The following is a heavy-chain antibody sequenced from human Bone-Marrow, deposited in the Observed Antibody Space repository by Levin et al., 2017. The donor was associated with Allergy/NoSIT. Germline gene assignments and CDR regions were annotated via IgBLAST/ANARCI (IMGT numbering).Heavy chain of an antibody. Sequence: PGGSLRLSCTVSGASLSGSTYYWGWIRQPPGKGLEWIGRIYYSGSTHYNPSLKSRVTISVDTSKNQFSLNLTSVTAADTAVYYCARHVNPRYNYYYMDVWGKGTTVAVSS. V-gene: IGHV4-39*01. CDR1: GASLSGSTYY. CDR3: ARHVNPRYNYYYMDV. D-gene: IGHD5-18*01. J-gene: IGHJ6*03. CDR2: IYYSGST.